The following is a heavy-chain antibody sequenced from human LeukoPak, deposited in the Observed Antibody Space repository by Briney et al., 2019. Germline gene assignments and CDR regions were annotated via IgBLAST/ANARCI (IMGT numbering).Heavy chain of an antibody. D-gene: IGHD6-13*01. Sequence: RSSQTLSLTCTVSGGSISSGDYYWSWIRQPPGKGLEWIGYIYYSGSTNYNPSLKSRVTISVDTSKNQFSLKLSSVTAADTAVYYCARGRDSSSWYFLDYWGQGTLVTVSS. CDR3: ARGRDSSSWYFLDY. V-gene: IGHV4-61*08. J-gene: IGHJ4*02. CDR1: GGSISSGDYY. CDR2: IYYSGST.